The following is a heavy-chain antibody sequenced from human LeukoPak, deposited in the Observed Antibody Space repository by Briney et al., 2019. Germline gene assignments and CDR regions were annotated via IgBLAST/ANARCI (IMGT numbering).Heavy chain of an antibody. Sequence: SETLSLTCSVSGGSISNSHYWGWIRQPPGKGLEWIASTHYSGTTYYNPSLKSRVTMSVDTSKNQFSLKLTSVTAADTANYYCARRTVTNAGNYFDPWGQGTLVTVSP. J-gene: IGHJ5*02. D-gene: IGHD4-17*01. CDR2: THYSGTT. V-gene: IGHV4-39*01. CDR3: ARRTVTNAGNYFDP. CDR1: GGSISNSHY.